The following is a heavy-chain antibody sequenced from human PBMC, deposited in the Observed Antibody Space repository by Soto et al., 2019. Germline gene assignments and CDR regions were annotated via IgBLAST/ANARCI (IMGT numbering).Heavy chain of an antibody. V-gene: IGHV4-30-4*01. CDR2: IYYSGST. CDR3: ARVGAEPYPTITISLYGMDV. CDR1: GGSISSGDYY. J-gene: IGHJ6*02. Sequence: QVQLQESGPGLVKPSQTLSLTCTVSGGSISSGDYYWSWIRQPPGKGLEWIGYIYYSGSTNYNPSLKSRVTISVDTAKNQFSLKLSSVTAADTAVYYCARVGAEPYPTITISLYGMDVWGQGTTVTVSS. D-gene: IGHD3-3*01.